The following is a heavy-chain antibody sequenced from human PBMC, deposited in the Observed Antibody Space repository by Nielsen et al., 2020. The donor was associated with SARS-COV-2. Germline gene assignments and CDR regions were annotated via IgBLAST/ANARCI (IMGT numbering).Heavy chain of an antibody. V-gene: IGHV3-13*04. CDR1: GFTFSSYD. Sequence: GESLKISCAASGFTFSSYDMHWVRQATGKGLEWVSAIGTAGDTYYPGSVKGRFTISRDNANNVLYLQMNSLRAEDTAVFYCVRGCGRSSCPYYLDNWGQGTLVTVSS. D-gene: IGHD2-15*01. CDR3: VRGCGRSSCPYYLDN. CDR2: IGTAGDT. J-gene: IGHJ4*02.